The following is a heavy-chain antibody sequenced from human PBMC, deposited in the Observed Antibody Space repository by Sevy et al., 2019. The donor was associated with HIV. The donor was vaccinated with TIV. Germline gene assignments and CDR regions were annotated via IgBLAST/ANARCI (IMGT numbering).Heavy chain of an antibody. CDR2: IYYTGST. D-gene: IGHD3-22*01. CDR3: ARQMHYYDSAGYYHWDY. V-gene: IGHV4-39*01. CDR1: GGSISSSNYY. Sequence: SETRSLTCTVSGGSISSSNYYWGWIRQPPGKGLEWIANIYYTGSTYYNPSLKSRVTIFADTSKNQFSLKLSSVTAADTAVYYCARQMHYYDSAGYYHWDYWGQGTLVTVSS. J-gene: IGHJ4*02.